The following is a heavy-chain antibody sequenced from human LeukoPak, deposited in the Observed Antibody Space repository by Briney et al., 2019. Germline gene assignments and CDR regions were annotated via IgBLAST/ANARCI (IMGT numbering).Heavy chain of an antibody. CDR1: GFTFSSYW. CDR2: IREDGGDE. CDR3: SRDRLGGLDL. Sequence: GGSLRLSCAASGFTFSSYWMTWVRQAPGKGLEWVANIREDGGDEYYVDSVKGRFTVSRDNAKNSVYLQMNSLRPEDTAVYYCSRDRLGGLDLWGQGTLVTVSS. D-gene: IGHD5-12*01. J-gene: IGHJ5*02. V-gene: IGHV3-7*01.